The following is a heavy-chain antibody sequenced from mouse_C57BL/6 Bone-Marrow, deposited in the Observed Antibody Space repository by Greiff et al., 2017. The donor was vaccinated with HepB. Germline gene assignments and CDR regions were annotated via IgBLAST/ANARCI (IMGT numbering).Heavy chain of an antibody. Sequence: EVHLVESGPSLVRPSQTLSLTCTVTGFSINSDCYWIWIRQFPGNKLEYIGYTFYSGITYYNPSLESRTYITRDTSKNQFSLKLSSVTTEDTATYYCARDDTTVSPYAMDYWGQGTSVTVSS. J-gene: IGHJ4*01. V-gene: IGHV3-3*01. CDR2: TFYSGIT. CDR3: ARDDTTVSPYAMDY. CDR1: GFSINSDCY. D-gene: IGHD1-1*01.